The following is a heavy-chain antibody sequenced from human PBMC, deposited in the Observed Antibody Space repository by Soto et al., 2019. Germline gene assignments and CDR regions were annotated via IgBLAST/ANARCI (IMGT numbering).Heavy chain of an antibody. D-gene: IGHD6-13*01. Sequence: SETLSLTCTVSGGSISSSSYYWGWIRQPPGKGLEWIGSIYYSGSTYYNPSLKSRVTISVDTSKNQFSLKLSSVTAADTAVYYCARHSRQQLVRSAFDIWGQGTMVTVSS. CDR1: GGSISSSSYY. V-gene: IGHV4-39*01. J-gene: IGHJ3*02. CDR2: IYYSGST. CDR3: ARHSRQQLVRSAFDI.